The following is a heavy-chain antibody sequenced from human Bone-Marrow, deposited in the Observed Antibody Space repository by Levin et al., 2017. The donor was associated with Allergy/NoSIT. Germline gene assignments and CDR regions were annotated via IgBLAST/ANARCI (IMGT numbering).Heavy chain of an antibody. J-gene: IGHJ4*02. CDR2: IKSESDGGTT. V-gene: IGHV3-15*01. CDR3: STYPLGI. Sequence: GGSLRLSCTTSGFTFIKAWMSWARQTPGKGLEWVGRIKSESDGGTTDYASPVKDRFTISRDDSKNTLYLQMNGLKTEDTGIYYCSTYPLGIWGRGTLVTVSS. D-gene: IGHD7-27*01. CDR1: GFTFIKAW.